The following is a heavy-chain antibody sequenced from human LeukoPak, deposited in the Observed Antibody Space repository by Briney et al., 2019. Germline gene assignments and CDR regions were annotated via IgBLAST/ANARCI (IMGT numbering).Heavy chain of an antibody. Sequence: SETLSLTCTASGGSIRDYYRSWIRQSPGRGLEWMGYISYTGGTDYNPSLKNRVTMSVDTSKNQFSLKLSSVTAADTAVYYCAKRRGSGTQLWRYDGFDIWGQGTMVTVSS. D-gene: IGHD5-18*01. V-gene: IGHV4-59*03. CDR1: GGSIRDYY. CDR3: AKRRGSGTQLWRYDGFDI. CDR2: ISYTGGT. J-gene: IGHJ3*02.